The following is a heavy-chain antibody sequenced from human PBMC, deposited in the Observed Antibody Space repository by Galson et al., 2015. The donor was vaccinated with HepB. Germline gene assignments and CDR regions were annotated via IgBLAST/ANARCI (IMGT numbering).Heavy chain of an antibody. V-gene: IGHV3-7*03. CDR1: GFTFSSYW. Sequence: SLRLSCAASGFTFSSYWMSRVRQAPGKGLEWVAKIKQDGSDKYYVDSVKGRFTISRDNAKNSLYLQMNSLRAEDTAIYYCARGGGLTDYWGQGTLVTVSS. CDR2: IKQDGSDK. J-gene: IGHJ4*02. D-gene: IGHD6-19*01. CDR3: ARGGGLTDY.